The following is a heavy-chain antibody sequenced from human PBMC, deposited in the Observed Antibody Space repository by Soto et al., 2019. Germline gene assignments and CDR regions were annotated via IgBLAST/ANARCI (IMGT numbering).Heavy chain of an antibody. D-gene: IGHD2-21*01. CDR3: ARGSVLGTVFGVDL. J-gene: IGHJ6*02. CDR1: GGSFSSYS. CDR2: FIPLFRTP. Sequence: QVQLVQSGAEVKKPGSAVKVSCKASGGSFSSYSINWVRQSPGQGLEWMGGLKGFIPLFRTPNYSRSFQGRVTITADESTITAYMELSRLRPAVTAGYSCARGSVLGTVFGVDLSGQGTSVTVSS. V-gene: IGHV1-69*01.